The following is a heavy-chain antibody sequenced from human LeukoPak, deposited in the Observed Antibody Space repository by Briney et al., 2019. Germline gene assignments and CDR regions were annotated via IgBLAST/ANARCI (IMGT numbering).Heavy chain of an antibody. CDR1: GNTLSELS. Sequence: ASVKVSCKVSGNTLSELSMHWVRQALGKGLEWMGGFDHEDGETIYAQKFQGRVTMTEDTSTDTAYMELSSLRSEDTAVYYCATWVRFRPILVDAFDMWGQGTMVTVSP. CDR2: FDHEDGET. CDR3: ATWVRFRPILVDAFDM. J-gene: IGHJ3*02. V-gene: IGHV1-24*01. D-gene: IGHD2-21*01.